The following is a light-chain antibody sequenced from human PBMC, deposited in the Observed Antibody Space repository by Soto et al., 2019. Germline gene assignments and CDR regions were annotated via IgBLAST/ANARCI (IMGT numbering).Light chain of an antibody. J-gene: IGKJ5*01. CDR2: GAS. CDR1: QSVSSY. V-gene: IGKV3-15*01. Sequence: EIVLTQSPSTLSSSPGERATLSCRASQSVSSYLAWYQQKPGQAPRLLIYGASTRATGIPARFSGSGSGTEFTLTISSLQSEDFAAYYCQQYNNWPITFGQGTRLEIK. CDR3: QQYNNWPIT.